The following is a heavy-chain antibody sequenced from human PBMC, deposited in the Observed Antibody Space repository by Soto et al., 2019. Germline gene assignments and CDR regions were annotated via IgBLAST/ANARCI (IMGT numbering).Heavy chain of an antibody. CDR2: IRSKAYGGTT. V-gene: IGHV3-49*03. D-gene: IGHD2-15*01. CDR3: TSAADIVVVVAAG. CDR1: GFTFGDYA. J-gene: IGHJ4*02. Sequence: GSLRLSCTASGFTFGDYAMSWFRQAPGKGLEWVGFIRSKAYGGTTECAASVKGRFTISRDDSKSIAYLQMNSLKTEDTAVYYCTSAADIVVVVAAGWGQGTLVTVSS.